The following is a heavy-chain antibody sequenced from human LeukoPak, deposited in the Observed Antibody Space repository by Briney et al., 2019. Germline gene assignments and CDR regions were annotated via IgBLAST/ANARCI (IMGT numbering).Heavy chain of an antibody. V-gene: IGHV3-48*03. CDR1: GFTFSGYE. CDR2: ITSSGRTR. J-gene: IGHJ4*02. Sequence: GGSLRLSCAASGFTFSGYEMNWVRQAPGKGLERVSYITSSGRTRYYADSVKGRFTLSSDNAKNSLYLQMNGLRAEDTAIYYCARESPHCSGVSCFFDYWGQGTLVTVSS. D-gene: IGHD2-15*01. CDR3: ARESPHCSGVSCFFDY.